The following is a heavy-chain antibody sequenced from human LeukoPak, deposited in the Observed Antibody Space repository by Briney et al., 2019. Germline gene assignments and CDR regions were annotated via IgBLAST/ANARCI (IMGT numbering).Heavy chain of an antibody. CDR1: GYKFTNYW. D-gene: IGHD2-2*01. CDR3: ALQPGYCSSASRSHFDF. J-gene: IGHJ4*02. CDR2: IYPDDSNT. V-gene: IGHV5-51*01. Sequence: GESLKISCKGSGYKFTNYWIVWVRQMPGEGLEWMGIIYPDDSNTRYSPSFQGQVTISVDKSFSTAYLQWNSLKASDTAMYYCALQPGYCSSASRSHFDFWGQGTLVTVSS.